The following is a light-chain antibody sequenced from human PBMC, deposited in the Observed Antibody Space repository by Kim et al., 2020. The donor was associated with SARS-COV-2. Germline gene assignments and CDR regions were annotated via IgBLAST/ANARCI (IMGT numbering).Light chain of an antibody. CDR1: QSVLYSSKNKNY. CDR2: WAS. V-gene: IGKV4-1*01. CDR3: QQYYSTPYT. J-gene: IGKJ2*01. Sequence: DIVMTQSPDSLAVSLGERATINCKSSQSVLYSSKNKNYLSWYQQKPGQPPKLLIYWASTRESGVPDRFSGSGSGTDFTLTISSLQAEDVAVYYCQQYYSTPYTFGQGTKLEI.